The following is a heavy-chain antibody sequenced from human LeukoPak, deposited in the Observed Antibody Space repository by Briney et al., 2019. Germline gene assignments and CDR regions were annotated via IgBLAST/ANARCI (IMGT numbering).Heavy chain of an antibody. V-gene: IGHV3-15*06. CDR1: GFSFSSYA. CDR3: TTGIDDGGGY. J-gene: IGHJ4*02. CDR2: IKNKNEGGAS. D-gene: IGHD3-10*01. Sequence: GGSLRLSCAASGFSFSSYAMTWVRQAPGKGLEWVGRIKNKNEGGASHYAASVKDRFSISRDDSRTTLFLQMNSLKIEDTGVYYCTTGIDDGGGYWGQGTQVTVSS.